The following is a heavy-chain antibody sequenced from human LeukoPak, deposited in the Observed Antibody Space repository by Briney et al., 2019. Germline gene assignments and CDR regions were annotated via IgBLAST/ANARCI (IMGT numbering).Heavy chain of an antibody. J-gene: IGHJ3*02. D-gene: IGHD3-22*01. CDR1: GGSISSGGYS. V-gene: IGHV4-30-2*01. CDR3: ARLDRSGYYYEDFTDAFDI. Sequence: PSETLSLTCAVSGGSISSGGYSWSWIRQPPGKGLEWIGYIYHSGSTYYNPSLKSRVTISVDTSKNQFSLKLSSVTAADTAVYYCARLDRSGYYYEDFTDAFDIWGQGTMVTVSS. CDR2: IYHSGST.